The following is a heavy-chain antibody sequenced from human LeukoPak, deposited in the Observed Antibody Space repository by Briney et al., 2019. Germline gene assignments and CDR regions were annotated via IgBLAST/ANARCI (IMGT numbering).Heavy chain of an antibody. Sequence: ASVKVSCKASGYTFTGYYMHWVRQAPGQGLEWMGRINPNSGGTNYAQKFQGRVTMTRDTSISTAYMELSRLRSDDTAVYYCARIGSGGYYHNWFDPWGQGTLVTVSS. V-gene: IGHV1-2*06. J-gene: IGHJ5*02. D-gene: IGHD3-10*01. CDR3: ARIGSGGYYHNWFDP. CDR1: GYTFTGYY. CDR2: INPNSGGT.